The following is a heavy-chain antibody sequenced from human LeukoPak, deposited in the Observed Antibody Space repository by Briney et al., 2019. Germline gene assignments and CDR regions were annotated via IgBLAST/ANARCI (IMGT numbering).Heavy chain of an antibody. CDR1: GLTFSSYA. Sequence: GGSRRLSCAASGLTFSSYAMSCVRQAPGKGLEWVSHISYSGGSTYYADCVKGRFTIYRDNSKNTLYLQMNSLRAEDTAVYYCAKDQSRDYGSGSYFRGIFGYWGQGALVTVSS. V-gene: IGHV3-23*01. J-gene: IGHJ4*02. CDR3: AKDQSRDYGSGSYFRGIFGY. D-gene: IGHD3-10*01. CDR2: ISYSGGST.